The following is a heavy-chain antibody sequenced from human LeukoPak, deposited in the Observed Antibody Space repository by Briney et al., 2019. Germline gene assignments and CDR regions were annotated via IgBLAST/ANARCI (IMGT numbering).Heavy chain of an antibody. Sequence: GRSLRLSCAASGFTFSSYGMHWVRQAPGKGLEWVAVISYDGSNKYYADSVKGRFTISRDNSKNTLYLQMNSLRAEDTAVYYCAKDIAAAARYYFDYWGQGTLVTVSS. CDR3: AKDIAAAARYYFDY. CDR1: GFTFSSYG. V-gene: IGHV3-30*18. CDR2: ISYDGSNK. J-gene: IGHJ4*02. D-gene: IGHD6-13*01.